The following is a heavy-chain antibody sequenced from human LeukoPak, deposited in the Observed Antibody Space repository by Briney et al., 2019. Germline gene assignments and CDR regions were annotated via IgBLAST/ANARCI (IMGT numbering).Heavy chain of an antibody. CDR3: ARPRYDFWSGYDAFDI. CDR2: IYPGDSDT. J-gene: IGHJ3*02. CDR1: GYSFTSYW. V-gene: IGHV5-51*01. Sequence: GESLKISCKDSGYSFTSYWIGWVRQMPGKGLEWMGIIYPGDSDTRYSPSFQGQVTISADKSISTAYLQWSSLKASDTAMYYCARPRYDFWSGYDAFDIWGQGTMVTVSS. D-gene: IGHD3-3*01.